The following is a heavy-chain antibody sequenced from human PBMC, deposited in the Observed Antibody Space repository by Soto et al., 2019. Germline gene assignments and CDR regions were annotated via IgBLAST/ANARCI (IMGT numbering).Heavy chain of an antibody. V-gene: IGHV1-18*01. CDR1: GYTFTSYG. J-gene: IGHJ6*02. Sequence: ASVKVSCKASGYTFTSYGISWVRQAAGQGLEWLGWISAYNGNTNYAQKLQGRVTMTTDTSTSTAYMELRSLRSDDTAVYYCARYYYDSSGYSLYYYYGMDVWGQGTTVTVSS. CDR3: ARYYYDSSGYSLYYYYGMDV. D-gene: IGHD3-22*01. CDR2: ISAYNGNT.